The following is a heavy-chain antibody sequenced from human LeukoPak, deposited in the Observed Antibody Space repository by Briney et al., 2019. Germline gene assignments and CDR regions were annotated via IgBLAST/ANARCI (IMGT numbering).Heavy chain of an antibody. CDR2: ISPRGDIT. V-gene: IGHV3-23*01. Sequence: GGSLRLSCAASGFTFSSYEMNWVRQAPGKGLEWVSGISPRGDITYYKDSVRGRFTISRDNFKNTVSLQLNSLRAEDTAMYYCAKDDDWGRFNHWGQGTLVTVSS. CDR3: AKDDDWGRFNH. D-gene: IGHD3-16*01. J-gene: IGHJ1*01. CDR1: GFTFSSYE.